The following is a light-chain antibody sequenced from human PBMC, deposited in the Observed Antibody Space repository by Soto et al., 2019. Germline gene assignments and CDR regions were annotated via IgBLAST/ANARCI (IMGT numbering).Light chain of an antibody. CDR1: QSISNW. J-gene: IGKJ2*02. CDR2: DAS. Sequence: DIQMTQSPSTLSASVGDRVTITCRASQSISNWLAWYHQKPGKAPKLLIYDASSLESGVPSRFSGSASGTEFTLTISSLQPDDFATYYCQQYKGYQCTFGQGTKLDIK. CDR3: QQYKGYQCT. V-gene: IGKV1-5*01.